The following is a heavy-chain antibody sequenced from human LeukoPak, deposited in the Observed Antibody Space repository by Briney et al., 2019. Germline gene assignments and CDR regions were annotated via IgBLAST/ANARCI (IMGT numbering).Heavy chain of an antibody. Sequence: GGSLRLSCAASGFTFSSYAMSWVRQAPGKGLEWVSAISGSGGSTYYADSVKGRFTISRDNSKNTLYLQMNSLRAEDTAVYYCAKEAYSSSWYVGYYFDYWGQGTLVTVSS. J-gene: IGHJ4*02. CDR1: GFTFSSYA. V-gene: IGHV3-23*01. D-gene: IGHD6-13*01. CDR3: AKEAYSSSWYVGYYFDY. CDR2: ISGSGGST.